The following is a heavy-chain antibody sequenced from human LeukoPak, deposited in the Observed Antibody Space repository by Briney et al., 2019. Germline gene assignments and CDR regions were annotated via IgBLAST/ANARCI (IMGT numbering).Heavy chain of an antibody. J-gene: IGHJ4*02. Sequence: SETLSLTCAVYGGSFSGYYWSWIRQPPGKGLEWIGEINHSGSTNYNPSLKSRVTISVDTSKNQFSLKLSSVTAADTAVYYCARHRGYSRFDYWGQGTLVTVSS. D-gene: IGHD6-13*01. CDR2: INHSGST. V-gene: IGHV4-34*01. CDR3: ARHRGYSRFDY. CDR1: GGSFSGYY.